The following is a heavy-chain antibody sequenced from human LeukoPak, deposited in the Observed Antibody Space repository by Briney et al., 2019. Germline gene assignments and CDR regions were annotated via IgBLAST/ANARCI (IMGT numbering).Heavy chain of an antibody. J-gene: IGHJ4*02. CDR2: INHSGST. CDR3: ARAAIATTVGFDY. CDR1: GGSFSGYY. V-gene: IGHV4-34*01. Sequence: SETLSLTCAVYGGSFSGYYWSWIRQPPGKGLEWIGEINHSGSTNYNPSLKSRVTISVDTSKNQFSLKLSPVTAAATAVYYCARAAIATTVGFDYWGQGTLVTVSS. D-gene: IGHD4-17*01.